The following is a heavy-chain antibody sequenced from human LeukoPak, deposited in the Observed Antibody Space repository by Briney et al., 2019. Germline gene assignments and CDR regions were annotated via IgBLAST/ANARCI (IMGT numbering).Heavy chain of an antibody. CDR1: GVSFGGYY. Sequence: SETLSLTCALYGVSFGGYYWSWIRQPPGKGLEWIGEINHSGSSNYSPSLKSRYTISLDTSNNQCSLKLSSVTAAGTAVYYCASGSRLTGTFDIWGQGTMVTVSS. D-gene: IGHD3-9*01. CDR2: INHSGSS. V-gene: IGHV4-34*01. J-gene: IGHJ3*02. CDR3: ASGSRLTGTFDI.